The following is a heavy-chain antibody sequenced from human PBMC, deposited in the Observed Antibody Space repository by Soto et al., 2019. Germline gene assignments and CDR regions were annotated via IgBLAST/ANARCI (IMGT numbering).Heavy chain of an antibody. CDR2: IKQDGSEK. V-gene: IGHV3-7*01. D-gene: IGHD2-2*01. Sequence: HPGGSLRLSCAASGFTFSSYWMSWVRQAPGKGLEWVANIKQDGSEKYYVDSVKGRFTISRDASMNTLYLQMNSLRVEDTAVYFCARDPCFPCGSIPYLDSWGQGTLVTVSS. CDR1: GFTFSSYW. CDR3: ARDPCFPCGSIPYLDS. J-gene: IGHJ4*02.